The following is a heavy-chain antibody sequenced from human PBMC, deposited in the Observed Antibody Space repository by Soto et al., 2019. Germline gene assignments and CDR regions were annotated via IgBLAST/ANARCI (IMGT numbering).Heavy chain of an antibody. CDR3: ATAYYDILTPFDY. D-gene: IGHD3-9*01. Sequence: ASVKVSCKASGGTFSSYTISWVRQAPGQGLEWMGRIIPILGIANYAQKFQGRVTITADKSTSTAYMELSSLRSEDTAVYYCATAYYDILTPFDYWGQGTLVTVSS. V-gene: IGHV1-69*02. J-gene: IGHJ4*02. CDR2: IIPILGIA. CDR1: GGTFSSYT.